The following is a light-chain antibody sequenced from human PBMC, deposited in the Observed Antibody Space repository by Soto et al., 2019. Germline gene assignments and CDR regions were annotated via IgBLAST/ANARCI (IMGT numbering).Light chain of an antibody. Sequence: QLVLTQPPSVSGSPGQSVTISCTGTSSDIGSYDRVSWYQQPPGTAPRLMIYEVSNRPSGVPDRFSGSKSGNTASLTISGLQPEDETDYYCTSFTTSKTYVFGTGTKLTVL. CDR3: TSFTTSKTYV. CDR2: EVS. J-gene: IGLJ1*01. V-gene: IGLV2-18*02. CDR1: SSDIGSYDR.